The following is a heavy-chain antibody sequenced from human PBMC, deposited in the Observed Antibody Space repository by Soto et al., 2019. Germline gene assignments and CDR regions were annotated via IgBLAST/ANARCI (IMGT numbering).Heavy chain of an antibody. D-gene: IGHD6-6*01. CDR2: IIPIFGTA. V-gene: IGHV1-69*13. CDR3: ARDGPLQYSSSSWTPFDY. J-gene: IGHJ4*02. CDR1: GGTFSSYA. Sequence: GASVKVSCKASGGTFSSYAISWVRQAPGQGLEWMGGIIPIFGTANYAQKFQGRVTITADESTSTAYMELSSLRSEDTAVYYCARDGPLQYSSSSWTPFDYWGQGTLVTVS.